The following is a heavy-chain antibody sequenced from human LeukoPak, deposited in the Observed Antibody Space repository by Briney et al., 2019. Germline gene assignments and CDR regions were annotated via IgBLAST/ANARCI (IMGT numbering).Heavy chain of an antibody. CDR1: GGSISSGGYH. J-gene: IGHJ4*02. Sequence: PSETLSLTCTVSGGSISSGGYHWGWIRQPPGKGLEWIGYIYHGGNTYYHPSLKSRVTISLDRSKNQFSLRLTSVTAADAAVYYCASFCSTTSCPFDYWGQGTLVAVSS. CDR2: IYHGGNT. D-gene: IGHD2-2*01. CDR3: ASFCSTTSCPFDY. V-gene: IGHV4-30-2*01.